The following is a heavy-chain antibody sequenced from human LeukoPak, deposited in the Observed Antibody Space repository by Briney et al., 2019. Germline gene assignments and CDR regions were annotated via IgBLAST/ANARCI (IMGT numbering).Heavy chain of an antibody. CDR2: TRNKANYYTT. CDR1: GFTFSNYW. Sequence: PGGSLRLSCAASGFTFSNYWMSWVRQAPGKGLEWVGRTRNKANYYTTEYAASVKGRFTISRGDSKNSLYLQMNSLKTEDTAVYYCARSPESGGNVFDIWGRGTMVTVSS. CDR3: ARSPESGGNVFDI. D-gene: IGHD3-16*01. V-gene: IGHV3-72*01. J-gene: IGHJ3*02.